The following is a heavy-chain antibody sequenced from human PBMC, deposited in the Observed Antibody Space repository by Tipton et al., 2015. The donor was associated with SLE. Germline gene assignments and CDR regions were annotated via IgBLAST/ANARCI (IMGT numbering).Heavy chain of an antibody. CDR3: ARVGVLWFGENDAFDI. D-gene: IGHD3-10*01. CDR2: IYHSGST. Sequence: TLSLTCAVSGYSISSGYYWGWIRQPPGKGLEWIGSIYHSGSTYYNPSLKSRVTISVDTSKNQFSLKLSSVTAADTAVYYCARVGVLWFGENDAFDIWGQGTMVTVSS. V-gene: IGHV4-38-2*01. CDR1: GYSISSGYY. J-gene: IGHJ3*02.